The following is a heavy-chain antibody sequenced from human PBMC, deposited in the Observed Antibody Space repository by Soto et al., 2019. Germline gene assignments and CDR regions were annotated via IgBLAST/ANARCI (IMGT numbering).Heavy chain of an antibody. V-gene: IGHV1-8*01. CDR2: MSPSSGNT. Sequence: QVQLVQSGAEVKKPGASVKVSCKASGYTFTSYDINWVRQATGQGLEWMGWMSPSSGNTGYAQKFQGRVTMTRNTSISTAYMELSSLRSEDTAVYYCARRALIGNWFDPWGKGTLVTVSS. CDR1: GYTFTSYD. J-gene: IGHJ5*02. D-gene: IGHD3-16*01. CDR3: ARRALIGNWFDP.